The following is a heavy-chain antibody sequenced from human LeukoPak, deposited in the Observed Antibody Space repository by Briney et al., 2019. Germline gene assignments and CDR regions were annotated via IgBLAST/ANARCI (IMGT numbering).Heavy chain of an antibody. D-gene: IGHD3-22*01. CDR1: GLTFSSHW. V-gene: IGHV3-33*08. CDR2: IWYDGSNK. J-gene: IGHJ4*02. Sequence: RSGGSLRLSCAASGLTFSSHWMHWVRQAPGKGLEWVAVIWYDGSNKYYADSVKGRFTISRDNSKNTLYLQMNSLRAEDTAVYYCARGPYYYDSSGYYELDYWGQGTLVTVSS. CDR3: ARGPYYYDSSGYYELDY.